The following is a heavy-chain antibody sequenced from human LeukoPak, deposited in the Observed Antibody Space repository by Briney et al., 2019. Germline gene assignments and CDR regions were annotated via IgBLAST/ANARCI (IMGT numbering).Heavy chain of an antibody. CDR1: GYTFTSYA. CDR3: ATGSSTSRMNYYYYYGMDV. D-gene: IGHD2-2*01. J-gene: IGHJ6*02. V-gene: IGHV1-3*01. Sequence: GASVKVSCKASGYTFTSYAMHWVRQAPGQRLEWMGWINAGNGNTKYSQKFQGRVTITRDTSASTAYMELSSLRSEDTAVYYCATGSSTSRMNYYYYYGMDVWGQGTTVTVSS. CDR2: INAGNGNT.